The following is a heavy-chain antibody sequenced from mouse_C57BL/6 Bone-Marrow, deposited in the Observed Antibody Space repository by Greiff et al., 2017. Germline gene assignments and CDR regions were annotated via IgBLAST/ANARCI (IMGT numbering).Heavy chain of an antibody. CDR3: ASTPATSYAMDY. Sequence: QVQLQQPGAELVKPGASVKMSCKASGYTFTSYWINWVKQRPGQGLEWIGDIYPGSGGTNYNQKFKNKATLTVDKSSSTAYMQLSSLTSEDSAVYYCASTPATSYAMDYWGQGTSVTVSS. D-gene: IGHD6-1*01. J-gene: IGHJ4*01. CDR1: GYTFTSYW. V-gene: IGHV1-55*01. CDR2: IYPGSGGT.